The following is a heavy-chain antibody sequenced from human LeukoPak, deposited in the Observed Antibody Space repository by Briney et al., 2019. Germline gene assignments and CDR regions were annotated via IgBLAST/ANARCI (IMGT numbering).Heavy chain of an antibody. J-gene: IGHJ5*02. CDR2: IYHSGST. V-gene: IGHV4-30-2*01. Sequence: SQTLSLTCAVSGGSISSGGYSWSWIRQPPGKGLEWIGYIYHSGSTYYNPSLKSRVTISVDRSKNQFSLKLGSVTAADTAVYYCARVSFYYDSSGYLYNWFDPWGQGTLVTVSS. CDR1: GGSISSGGYS. D-gene: IGHD3-22*01. CDR3: ARVSFYYDSSGYLYNWFDP.